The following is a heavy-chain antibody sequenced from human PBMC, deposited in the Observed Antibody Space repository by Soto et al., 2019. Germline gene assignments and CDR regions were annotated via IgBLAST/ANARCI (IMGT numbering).Heavy chain of an antibody. V-gene: IGHV4-39*01. CDR2: IYYSGST. J-gene: IGHJ4*02. CDR1: GGSISSSSYY. Sequence: SETLSLTCTVSGGSISSSSYYWGWIRQPPGKGLEWIGSIYYSGSTYYNPSLKSRVTISVDTSKNQFSLKLSSVTAADTAVYYCATGYEYYDSSGYYSGQLDYWGKGTLVTVSS. D-gene: IGHD3-22*01. CDR3: ATGYEYYDSSGYYSGQLDY.